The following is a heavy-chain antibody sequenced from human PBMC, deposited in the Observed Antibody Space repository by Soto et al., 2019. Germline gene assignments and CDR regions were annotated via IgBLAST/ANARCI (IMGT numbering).Heavy chain of an antibody. CDR2: ISFSGST. V-gene: IGHV4-39*02. CDR3: ARRSALATYYKSMDV. J-gene: IGHJ6*02. Sequence: QLQLQESGPGLVKPSETLSLTCIVSGGSISNRTSYWGWIRQPPGRGLEWIGTISFSGSTNFNPSLKSRVTMSLETSNNHVSLNLSSVTAAYTAVYYCARRSALATYYKSMDVWGQGTTVTVSS. CDR1: GGSISNRTSY. D-gene: IGHD3-10*01.